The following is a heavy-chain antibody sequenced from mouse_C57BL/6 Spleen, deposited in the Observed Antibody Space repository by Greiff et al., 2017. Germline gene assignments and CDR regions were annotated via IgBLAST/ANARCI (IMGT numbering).Heavy chain of an antibody. CDR2: IYPGNSDT. J-gene: IGHJ1*03. Sequence: EVQGVESGTVLARPGASVKMSCKTSGYTFTSYWMHWVKQRPGQGLEWIGAIYPGNSDTSYNQKFKGKAKLTAVTSASTAYMELSILTNEASAVDDCTRLSSNHPFDVWGTGTTVTVSS. CDR1: GYTFTSYW. D-gene: IGHD2-5*01. V-gene: IGHV1-5*01. CDR3: TRLSSNHPFDV.